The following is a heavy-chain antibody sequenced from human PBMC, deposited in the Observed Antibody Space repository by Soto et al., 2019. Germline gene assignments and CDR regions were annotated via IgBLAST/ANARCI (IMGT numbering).Heavy chain of an antibody. Sequence: GESLKISCNGSGYSFAVDCITWVRQKPGKGLEWMGRIDPSDSQTYYSPSFRGHVTISVTKSITTVFLQWSSLRASDTAMYYCARQIYDSDTGPNFQYYFDSWGQGTPVTVSS. J-gene: IGHJ4*02. CDR2: IDPSDSQT. CDR3: ARQIYDSDTGPNFQYYFDS. CDR1: GYSFAVDC. D-gene: IGHD3-22*01. V-gene: IGHV5-10-1*01.